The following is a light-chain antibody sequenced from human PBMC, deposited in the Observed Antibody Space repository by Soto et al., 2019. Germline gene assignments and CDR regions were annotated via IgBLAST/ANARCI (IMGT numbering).Light chain of an antibody. CDR3: QQRSNWLSIT. CDR1: QSVSID. J-gene: IGKJ5*01. V-gene: IGKV3-15*01. CDR2: GAS. Sequence: IVMTQSPATQYLSAGERATLSCRASQSVSIDLAWYQQTPGQAHRLLISGASTRATGIPVRFSGSASGTEFTLTISSLQSEDLAVYYCQQRSNWLSITFGQVTRLEI.